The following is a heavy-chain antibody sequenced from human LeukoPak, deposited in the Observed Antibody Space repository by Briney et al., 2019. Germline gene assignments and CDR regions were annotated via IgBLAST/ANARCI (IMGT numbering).Heavy chain of an antibody. V-gene: IGHV1-18*04. CDR3: ATRRRYSGYDFDY. D-gene: IGHD5-12*01. CDR1: GYTFTSYG. CDR2: ISAYNGNT. J-gene: IGHJ4*02. Sequence: ASVTVSCKASGYTFTSYGISWVRHAPGQGLEWMGWISAYNGNTNYAQKLQGRLTMTTDTSTSTAYMELRSLRSDDTAVYYCATRRRYSGYDFDYGGQGTLVTVSS.